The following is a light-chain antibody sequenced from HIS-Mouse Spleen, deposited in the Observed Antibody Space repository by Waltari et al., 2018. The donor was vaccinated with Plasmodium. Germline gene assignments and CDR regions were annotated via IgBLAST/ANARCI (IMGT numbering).Light chain of an antibody. Sequence: SGSPGQSVTISCTGSSSDVGGYKYVSWYQQHPGKAPKLMIYEVSKRPSGVPDRFSGSKSGNTASLTVSGLQAEDEADYYCSSYAGSNNLVFGGGTKLTVL. J-gene: IGLJ2*01. CDR2: EVS. V-gene: IGLV2-8*01. CDR3: SSYAGSNNLV. CDR1: SSDVGGYKY.